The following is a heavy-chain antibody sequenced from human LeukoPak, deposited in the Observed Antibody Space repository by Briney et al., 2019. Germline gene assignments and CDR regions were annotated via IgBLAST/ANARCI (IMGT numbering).Heavy chain of an antibody. V-gene: IGHV4-34*01. CDR2: INHSGST. Sequence: SETLSLTYAVYGGSFGGYYWSWIRQPPGKGLEWIGEINHSGSTNYNPSLKSRVTISVDTSKNQFSLKLSSVTAADTAVYYCARVGYSYAYYFDYRGQGTLVTVSS. CDR1: GGSFGGYY. J-gene: IGHJ4*02. D-gene: IGHD5-18*01. CDR3: ARVGYSYAYYFDY.